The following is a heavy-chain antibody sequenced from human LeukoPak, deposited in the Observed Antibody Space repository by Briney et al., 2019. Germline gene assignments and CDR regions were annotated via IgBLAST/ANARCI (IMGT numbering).Heavy chain of an antibody. CDR1: GGSFSGYY. V-gene: IGHV4-34*01. D-gene: IGHD4-23*01. Sequence: SKTLSLTCAVYGGSFSGYYWSWIRQPPGKGLEWIGEINHSGSTNYDPSLKSRVTISVDASKNQFSLKLSSVTAADTAVYYCARGFPGGAWGQGTLVTVSS. CDR3: ARGFPGGA. J-gene: IGHJ5*02. CDR2: INHSGST.